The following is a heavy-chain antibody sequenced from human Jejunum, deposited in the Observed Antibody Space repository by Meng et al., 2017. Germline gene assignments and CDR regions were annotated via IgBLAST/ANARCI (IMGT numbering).Heavy chain of an antibody. CDR2: AST. J-gene: IGHJ4*02. V-gene: IGHV4-61*08. CDR1: GGSVSIAGYQ. CDR3: ARDHMGSLDY. Sequence: LQGSGPVLVRRPETLSLICAVSGGSVSIAGYQWSWIRQPPGKGLEWIGYASTNYNPSLKSRVTISVDTSKNQFSLRLTSVTAADTAVYYCARDHMGSLDYWGQGILVTVSS. D-gene: IGHD1-26*01.